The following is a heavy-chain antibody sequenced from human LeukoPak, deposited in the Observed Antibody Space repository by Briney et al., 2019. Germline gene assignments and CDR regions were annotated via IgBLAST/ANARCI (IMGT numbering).Heavy chain of an antibody. CDR3: AKTEGRGTTVAQRPNDY. Sequence: GGSLRLSCAASGFTFSSYAMTWVRQAPGKGLEWVSVITGSGGTTYYADSVKGRFTISRDNPKNTLYLQMNSLRAEDTAVYYCAKTEGRGTTVAQRPNDYWGQGTLVTVSS. CDR1: GFTFSSYA. V-gene: IGHV3-23*01. J-gene: IGHJ4*02. D-gene: IGHD4-23*01. CDR2: ITGSGGTT.